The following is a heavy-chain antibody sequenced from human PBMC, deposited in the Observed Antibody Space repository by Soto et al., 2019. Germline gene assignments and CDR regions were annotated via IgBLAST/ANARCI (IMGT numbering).Heavy chain of an antibody. D-gene: IGHD6-19*01. V-gene: IGHV3-7*01. Sequence: EVQLVESGGGLVQPGGSLRLSCAASGFTFGSYWMSWVRQAPGKGLEWVANIKQDGSEKYYVDSVKGRFTISRDNAKNSLYLQMNSPRAEDTAVYYCARGFYSSGWTPFDYWGQGTLVTVSS. J-gene: IGHJ4*02. CDR3: ARGFYSSGWTPFDY. CDR2: IKQDGSEK. CDR1: GFTFGSYW.